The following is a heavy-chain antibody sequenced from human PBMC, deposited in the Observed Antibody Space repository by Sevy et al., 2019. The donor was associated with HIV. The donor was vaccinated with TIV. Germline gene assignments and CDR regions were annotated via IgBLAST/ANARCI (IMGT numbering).Heavy chain of an antibody. V-gene: IGHV3-33*01. D-gene: IGHD3-22*01. CDR2: IWYDGSNK. CDR1: GFTFSSYG. J-gene: IGHJ4*02. Sequence: GGSLRLSCAASGFTFSSYGMHWVRQAPGKGLEWVAVIWYDGSNKYYADSVKGRFTISRDKSKNTLYLQMNSLRAEDTAVYYCARGPANYYDSSGYYGHFDYWGQGTLVTVSS. CDR3: ARGPANYYDSSGYYGHFDY.